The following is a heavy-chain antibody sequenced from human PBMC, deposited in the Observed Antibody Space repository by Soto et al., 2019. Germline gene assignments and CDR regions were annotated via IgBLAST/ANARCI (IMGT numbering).Heavy chain of an antibody. CDR2: ISSSGGTT. D-gene: IGHD3-3*01. Sequence: GGSLRLSCAASGFTFSSYAMSWVRQAPGKGLEWVSGISSSGGTTYDADSVKGRFTISRDNSKNTLYLQMNSLRAEDTAVYYCARGFWVGYRSPDSWGQGTLVTVSS. V-gene: IGHV3-23*01. J-gene: IGHJ4*02. CDR3: ARGFWVGYRSPDS. CDR1: GFTFSSYA.